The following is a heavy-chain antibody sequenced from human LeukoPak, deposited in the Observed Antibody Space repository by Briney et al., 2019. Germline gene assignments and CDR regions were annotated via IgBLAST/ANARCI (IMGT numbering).Heavy chain of an antibody. V-gene: IGHV3-23*01. D-gene: IGHD3-10*01. CDR3: ARVFMVRGSAYYYYMDV. CDR1: GFTFSSYA. CDR2: ISGSGGST. Sequence: GGSLRLSCAASGFTFSSYAMSWVRQAPGKGLEWVSAISGSGGSTYYADSVKGRFTISRDNSKNTLYLQMNSLRAGDTAVYYCARVFMVRGSAYYYYMDVWGKGTTVTVSS. J-gene: IGHJ6*03.